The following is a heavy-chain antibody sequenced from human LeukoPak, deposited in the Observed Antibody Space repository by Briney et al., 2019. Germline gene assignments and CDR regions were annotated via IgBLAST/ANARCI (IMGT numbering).Heavy chain of an antibody. CDR3: ARSGGPLRFLEWLWEW. V-gene: IGHV3-23*01. CDR1: GFTFSSYA. J-gene: IGHJ4*02. D-gene: IGHD3-3*01. CDR2: ISGSGGST. Sequence: GGSLRLSCAASGFTFSSYAMSWVRQAPGKGLEWVSAISGSGGSTYYADSVKGRFTISRDNSKNTLYLQMNSLRAEDTAVYYCARSGGPLRFLEWLWEWWGQGTLVTVSS.